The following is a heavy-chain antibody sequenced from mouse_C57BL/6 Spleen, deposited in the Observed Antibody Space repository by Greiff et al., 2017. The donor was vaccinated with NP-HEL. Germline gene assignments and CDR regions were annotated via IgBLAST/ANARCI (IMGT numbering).Heavy chain of an antibody. J-gene: IGHJ2*01. D-gene: IGHD5-5*01. Sequence: VKLQESGAELVKPGASVKISCKASGYAFSSYWMNWVKQRPGKGLEWIGQIYPGDGDTNYNGKFKGKATLTADKSSSTAYMQLSSLTSEDSAVYFCARGVLPHFDYWGQGTTLTVSS. CDR2: IYPGDGDT. CDR3: ARGVLPHFDY. CDR1: GYAFSSYW. V-gene: IGHV1-80*01.